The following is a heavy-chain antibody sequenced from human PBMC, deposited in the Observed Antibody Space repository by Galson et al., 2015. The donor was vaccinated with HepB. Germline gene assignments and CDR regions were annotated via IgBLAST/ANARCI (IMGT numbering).Heavy chain of an antibody. CDR2: ISSSSSYT. CDR3: ARAQISMIVGYFDN. D-gene: IGHD3-22*01. V-gene: IGHV3-11*06. J-gene: IGHJ4*02. Sequence: SLRLSCAASGFTFSDYYMSWIRQAPGKGLEWVSYISSSSSYTNYADSVKGRFTISRDNAKNSLYLQMNSLRVEDTAVYYCARAQISMIVGYFDNWGQGALVTVSS. CDR1: GFTFSDYY.